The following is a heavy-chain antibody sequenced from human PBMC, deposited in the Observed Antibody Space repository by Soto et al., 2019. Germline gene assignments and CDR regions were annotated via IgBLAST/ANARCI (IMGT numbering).Heavy chain of an antibody. J-gene: IGHJ6*02. CDR3: ARAHGSNFDWFYYYYGMDV. V-gene: IGHV1-3*01. CDR1: GYTFTSYA. Sequence: AASVKVSCKASGYTFTSYAMHWVRQAPGQRREWMGWINAGNGNTKYSQKFQGRVTITRDTSAGTAYMELSSLRSEDTAVYYCARAHGSNFDWFYYYYGMDVWGQGXTVTVSS. D-gene: IGHD3-9*01. CDR2: INAGNGNT.